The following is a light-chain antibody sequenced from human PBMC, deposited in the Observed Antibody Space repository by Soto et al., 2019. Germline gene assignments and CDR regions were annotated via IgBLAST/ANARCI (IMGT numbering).Light chain of an antibody. Sequence: QSALTQPPSASGSPGQSVTISCTGTSSDVGDYNYVSWYQQHPGKAPKLMIYEVSKRPSGVPHRFSGSKSGNTASLTVSGLQAEDEADYYCSSYAGSNTVYVFGTVTKLTVL. CDR3: SSYAGSNTVYV. V-gene: IGLV2-8*01. J-gene: IGLJ1*01. CDR1: SSDVGDYNY. CDR2: EVS.